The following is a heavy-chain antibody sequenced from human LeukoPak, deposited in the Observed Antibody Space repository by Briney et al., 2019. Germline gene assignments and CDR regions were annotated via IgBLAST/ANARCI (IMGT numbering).Heavy chain of an antibody. CDR1: GGTFSSYA. D-gene: IGHD1-1*01. CDR2: IIPIFGTA. J-gene: IGHJ6*02. V-gene: IGHV1-69*13. Sequence: GASVKVSCKASGGTFSSYAISWVRQAPGQGLEWMGGIIPIFGTANYAQKFQGRVTITADESTSTAYMELSSLRSEDTAVYYCASQVQLERRDYYYYAMDVWGQGTTVTVSS. CDR3: ASQVQLERRDYYYYAMDV.